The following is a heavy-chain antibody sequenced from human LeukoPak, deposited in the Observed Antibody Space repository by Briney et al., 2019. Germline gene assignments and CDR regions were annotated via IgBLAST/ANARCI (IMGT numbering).Heavy chain of an antibody. J-gene: IGHJ6*03. D-gene: IGHD6-13*01. CDR2: IYHSGST. V-gene: IGHV4-4*02. CDR1: GGSISSSNW. CDR3: ARLAGGGGQLVSSYYYMDV. Sequence: SETLSLTCAVSGGSISSSNWWSWVRQPPGKGLEWIGEIYHSGSTNYNPSLKSRVTISVDKSKNQFSLKLSSVTAADTAVYYCARLAGGGGQLVSSYYYMDVWGKGTTVTVSS.